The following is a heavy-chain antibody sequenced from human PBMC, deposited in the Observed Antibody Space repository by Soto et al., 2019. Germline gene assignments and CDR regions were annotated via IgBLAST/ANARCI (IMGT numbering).Heavy chain of an antibody. V-gene: IGHV4-34*01. Sequence: SETLSLTCAVYGGSFSGYYWSWIRQPAWKGLEWIGEINHSGSTNYNPSLKSRVTISVETSKNQFSLKLSSVTAADTAVYYCASKNYYDSSGYYWALDYWGQGTLVTVSS. J-gene: IGHJ4*02. CDR3: ASKNYYDSSGYYWALDY. D-gene: IGHD3-22*01. CDR2: INHSGST. CDR1: GGSFSGYY.